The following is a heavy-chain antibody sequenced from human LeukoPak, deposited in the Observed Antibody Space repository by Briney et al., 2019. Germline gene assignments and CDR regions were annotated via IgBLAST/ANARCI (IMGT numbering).Heavy chain of an antibody. CDR3: ARHLGPAARVSLFDP. D-gene: IGHD2-2*01. CDR1: GGSISSDY. Sequence: PSETLSLTCTVSGGSISSDYWSWIRQPPGKGLEWIGYIHYSGSTNYSPSLKSRVTISVDTSKNQFSLKLSSVTAADTAVYYCARHLGPAARVSLFDPWGQGTLVTVSS. CDR2: IHYSGST. V-gene: IGHV4-59*08. J-gene: IGHJ5*02.